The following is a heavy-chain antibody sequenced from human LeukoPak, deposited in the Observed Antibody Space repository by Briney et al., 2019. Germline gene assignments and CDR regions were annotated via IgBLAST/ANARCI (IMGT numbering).Heavy chain of an antibody. V-gene: IGHV3-7*01. J-gene: IGHJ4*02. Sequence: PGGSLRLSCAASGFTFSSYWMSWVRQAPGKGLEWVANIKQDGREKYYVDSVKGRFTISRDNAKNSLYLQMNSLRAEDTAVYYCARDPVVWELLYFDYWGQGTLVTVSS. D-gene: IGHD1-26*01. CDR1: GFTFSSYW. CDR3: ARDPVVWELLYFDY. CDR2: IKQDGREK.